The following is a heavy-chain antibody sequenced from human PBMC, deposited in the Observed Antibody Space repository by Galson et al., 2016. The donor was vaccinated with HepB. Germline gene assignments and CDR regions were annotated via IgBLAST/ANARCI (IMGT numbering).Heavy chain of an antibody. CDR1: GFTFSNYA. D-gene: IGHD2-2*01. V-gene: IGHV3-23*01. J-gene: IGHJ4*02. CDR2: ISGGRNT. CDR3: ARGTETSWYGQFDY. Sequence: SLRLSCAASGFTFSNYAMSWVRQAPGKGLEWVSAISGGRNTYHTDSVKGRFTISRDNSKNTLHLQMNSLRVEDTAVYYCARGTETSWYGQFDYWGQGTLVTVSS.